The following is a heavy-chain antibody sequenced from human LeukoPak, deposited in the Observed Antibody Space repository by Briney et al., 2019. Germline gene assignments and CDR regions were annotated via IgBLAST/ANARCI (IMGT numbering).Heavy chain of an antibody. Sequence: ASVKVSCKASGYTFTSYYMHWVRQAPGQGLEWMGWMNPNSGNTGYAQKFQGRVTMTRNTSISTAYMELSSLRSEDTAVYYCVRGDILTGYSYDYWGQGTLVTVSS. J-gene: IGHJ4*02. D-gene: IGHD3-9*01. CDR2: MNPNSGNT. CDR3: VRGDILTGYSYDY. CDR1: GYTFTSYY. V-gene: IGHV1-8*02.